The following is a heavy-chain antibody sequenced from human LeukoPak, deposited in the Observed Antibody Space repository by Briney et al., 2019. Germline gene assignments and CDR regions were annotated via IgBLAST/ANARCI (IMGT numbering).Heavy chain of an antibody. CDR2: ISSSSSYI. V-gene: IGHV3-21*01. CDR3: ARAKIDIAAREYYFDY. J-gene: IGHJ4*02. D-gene: IGHD6-6*01. CDR1: GFTFSDAW. Sequence: GGSLRLSCVGSGFTFSDAWMNWVRQAPGKGLEWVSSISSSSSYIYYADSVKGRFTISRDNAKNSLYLQMNSLRAEDTAVYYCARAKIDIAAREYYFDYWGQGTLVTVSS.